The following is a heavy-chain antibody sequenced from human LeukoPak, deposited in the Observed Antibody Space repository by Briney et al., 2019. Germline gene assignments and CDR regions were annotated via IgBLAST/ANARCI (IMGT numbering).Heavy chain of an antibody. CDR2: ISSNGYYI. D-gene: IGHD3-3*01. CDR1: GFTFSTYT. J-gene: IGHJ3*02. CDR3: AREGLRTERSDTDAFDI. V-gene: IGHV3-21*01. Sequence: GGSLRLSCAASGFTFSTYTINWVRQAPGKGLEWVSSISSNGYYIYYAGSVRGRFTISRDNAKNSLYLQMNSLRAEDTALYYCAREGLRTERSDTDAFDIWGQGTMVTDSS.